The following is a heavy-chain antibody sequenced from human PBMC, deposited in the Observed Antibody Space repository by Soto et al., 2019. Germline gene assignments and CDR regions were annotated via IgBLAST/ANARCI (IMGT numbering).Heavy chain of an antibody. J-gene: IGHJ6*02. Sequence: ASEKVSCKASGYTFTGYYMHWVRQAPGQGLEWMGWINPNSGGTNYAQKFQGRVTMTRDTSISTAYMELSRLRSDDTAVYYCARLRLDIVVVVAGGMDVWGQGTTVTVSS. CDR3: ARLRLDIVVVVAGGMDV. V-gene: IGHV1-2*02. D-gene: IGHD2-15*01. CDR2: INPNSGGT. CDR1: GYTFTGYY.